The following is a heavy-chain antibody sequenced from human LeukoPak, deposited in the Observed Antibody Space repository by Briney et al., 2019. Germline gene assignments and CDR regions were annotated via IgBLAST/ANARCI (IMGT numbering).Heavy chain of an antibody. CDR1: GFTFSSYS. D-gene: IGHD3-10*01. CDR3: ARGFGELPYYYYGMDV. J-gene: IGHJ6*02. V-gene: IGHV3-21*01. CDR2: ISSSSSYI. Sequence: PGGSLRLSCAASGFTFSSYSMNWVRQAPGKGLEWVSSISSSSSYIYYADSVKGRFTISRDNDKNSLYLQMNSLRAEDTAVYYCARGFGELPYYYYGMDVWGQGTTVTVSS.